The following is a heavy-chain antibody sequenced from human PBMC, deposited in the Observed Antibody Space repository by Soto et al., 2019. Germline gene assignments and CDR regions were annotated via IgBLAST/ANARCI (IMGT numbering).Heavy chain of an antibody. CDR3: TRDQGYSSAC. V-gene: IGHV3-74*01. CDR1: GFDFTNSW. D-gene: IGHD3-16*01. J-gene: IGHJ4*02. Sequence: EVQLVESGGGLVHPGGSLRLSCAASGFDFTNSWMHWVRQAPGQGLVWVSHVNSDGSITTYADSVKGRFTISRDNAKNTVYLQKNNLIVEDTAVYYCTRDQGYSSACWGQGTLVTVSS. CDR2: VNSDGSIT.